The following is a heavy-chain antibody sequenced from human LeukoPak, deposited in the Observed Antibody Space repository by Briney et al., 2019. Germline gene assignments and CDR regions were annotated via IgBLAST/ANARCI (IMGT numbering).Heavy chain of an antibody. CDR3: ARRDGEDELARDCSYFDL. V-gene: IGHV4-59*01. Sequence: SETLSLTCTVSGGSLRSYCWNWIRQPPGKGLEWIGYIYYSGSTDYNPSLRSRVTISVDTSKNQFSLKLSSVTAADTAVYYCARRDGEDELARDCSYFDLWGRGTLVTVSS. CDR2: IYYSGST. J-gene: IGHJ2*01. CDR1: GGSLRSYC. D-gene: IGHD2-21*02.